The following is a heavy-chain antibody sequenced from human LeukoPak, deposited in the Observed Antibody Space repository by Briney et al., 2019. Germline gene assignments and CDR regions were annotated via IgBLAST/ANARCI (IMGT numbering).Heavy chain of an antibody. CDR3: AKDLSNYDIKYYYYMDV. CDR1: GFTFSSYA. Sequence: GGSLRLSCAASGFTFSSYAMSWVRQAPGKGLEWVSAISGSGGSTYYADSVKGRFIISRDNSKNTLYLQMNSLRAEDTAVYYCAKDLSNYDIKYYYYMDVWGKGTTVTVSS. V-gene: IGHV3-23*01. D-gene: IGHD3-3*01. J-gene: IGHJ6*03. CDR2: ISGSGGST.